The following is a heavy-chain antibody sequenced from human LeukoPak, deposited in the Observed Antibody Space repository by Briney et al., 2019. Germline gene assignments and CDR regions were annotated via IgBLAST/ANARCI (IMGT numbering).Heavy chain of an antibody. CDR3: ARSKKTTEIYCDY. CDR2: IYYSGST. Sequence: PSETLSLTCTVSGGSISSSSYYWGWIRQPPGKGLEWIRSIYYSGSTYYNPSLKSRVTVSVDTSKNQFSLNLSPVTAADTAVYYCARSKKTTEIYCDYWGQGTLVSVFS. V-gene: IGHV4-39*01. J-gene: IGHJ4*02. D-gene: IGHD1-7*01. CDR1: GGSISSSSYY.